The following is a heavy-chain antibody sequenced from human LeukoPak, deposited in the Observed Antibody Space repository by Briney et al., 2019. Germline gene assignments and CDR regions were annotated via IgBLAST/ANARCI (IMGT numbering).Heavy chain of an antibody. D-gene: IGHD3-10*01. CDR2: IYTSENT. V-gene: IGHV4-4*07. CDR3: ARGAGGGSGSYATYYYYYYYMDV. Sequence: SETLSLTCTVSGGSISSYYWSWIRQPAGKGLEWIGRIYTSENTNYNPSLKSRVTMSVDTSKNQFSLKLSSVSAADTAVYYCARGAGGGSGSYATYYYYYYYMDVWGKGTTVTVSS. J-gene: IGHJ6*03. CDR1: GGSISSYY.